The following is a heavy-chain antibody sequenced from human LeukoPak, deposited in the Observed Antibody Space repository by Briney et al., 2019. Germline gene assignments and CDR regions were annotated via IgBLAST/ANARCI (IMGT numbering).Heavy chain of an antibody. J-gene: IGHJ5*02. CDR1: GFSLSNFQ. CDR2: ISLDGSTE. Sequence: GGSLRLSCVASGFSLSNFQMYWVRQAPGKGLEWVSIISLDGSTEFYADSVKGRFTISRDTASNTMHLEMSNLRIEDTAVYYCMRDYMGWFDPWGQGSLVTVSS. V-gene: IGHV3-30-3*01. D-gene: IGHD3-10*01. CDR3: MRDYMGWFDP.